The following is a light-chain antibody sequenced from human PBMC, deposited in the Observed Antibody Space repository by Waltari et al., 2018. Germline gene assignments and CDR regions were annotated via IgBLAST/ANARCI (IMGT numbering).Light chain of an antibody. J-gene: IGLJ3*02. Sequence: SYELTQPPSVSVSPGQPARITCSGDALPKQYAYWYQQKPGQAPVLVIYKDSERPSGIPGRFSGSSAGTKGTLTISGVQAEDEADYYCQSADSSGTPVFGGGTKLTVL. CDR3: QSADSSGTPV. V-gene: IGLV3-25*03. CDR2: KDS. CDR1: ALPKQY.